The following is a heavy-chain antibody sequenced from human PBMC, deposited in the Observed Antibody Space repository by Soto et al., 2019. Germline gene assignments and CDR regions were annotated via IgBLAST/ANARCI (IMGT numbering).Heavy chain of an antibody. CDR2: VNPNSGGT. CDR3: ARDSGLYDFWSGYSQGSYYYGMDV. Sequence: ASVKVSCKASGYTFTGYYMHWVRQAPGQGLEWMGWVNPNSGGTNYAQKFQGRVTMTRDTSISTAYMELSRLRSDDTAVYYCARDSGLYDFWSGYSQGSYYYGMDVWGQGTPVTVSS. V-gene: IGHV1-2*02. D-gene: IGHD3-3*01. J-gene: IGHJ6*02. CDR1: GYTFTGYY.